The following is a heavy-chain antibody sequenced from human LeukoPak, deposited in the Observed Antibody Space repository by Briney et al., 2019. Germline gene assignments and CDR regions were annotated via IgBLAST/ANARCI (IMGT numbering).Heavy chain of an antibody. V-gene: IGHV1-69*05. CDR2: IIPIFGTA. Sequence: GSSVKVSCKASGGTFSSYAISWVRQAPGQGLERMGGIIPIFGTANYAQKFQGRVTITTDESTSTAYMELSSLRSEDTAVYYCAREQLGGGYFDYWGQGTLVTVSS. D-gene: IGHD6-6*01. J-gene: IGHJ4*02. CDR3: AREQLGGGYFDY. CDR1: GGTFSSYA.